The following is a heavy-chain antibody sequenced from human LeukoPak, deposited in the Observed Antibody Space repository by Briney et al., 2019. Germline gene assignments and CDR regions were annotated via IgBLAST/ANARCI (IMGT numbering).Heavy chain of an antibody. CDR2: INAGNGNT. CDR1: GYSFTSYA. V-gene: IGHV1-3*01. J-gene: IGHJ6*04. D-gene: IGHD2-2*01. Sequence: GASVKVSCKASGYSFTSYAMHWVRQAPGQRLEWMGWINAGNGNTKYSQKFQGRVTITRDTSASTAYMELSSLRSEDTAVYYCARDLSCSSTSCYEFSVYYGMDVWGKGTTVTVSS. CDR3: ARDLSCSSTSCYEFSVYYGMDV.